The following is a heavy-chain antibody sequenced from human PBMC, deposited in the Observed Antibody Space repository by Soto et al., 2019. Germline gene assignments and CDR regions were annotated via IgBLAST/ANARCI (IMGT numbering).Heavy chain of an antibody. CDR3: ARGSQRITIFGVVIVKASFDY. V-gene: IGHV4-34*01. J-gene: IGHJ4*02. Sequence: PSETLSLTCAVYGGSFSGYYWSWIRQPPGKGLEWIGEINHSGSTNYNPSLKSRVTISVDTSKNQFSLELSSVTAADTAVYYCARGSQRITIFGVVIVKASFDYWGQGTLVTVSS. D-gene: IGHD3-3*01. CDR2: INHSGST. CDR1: GGSFSGYY.